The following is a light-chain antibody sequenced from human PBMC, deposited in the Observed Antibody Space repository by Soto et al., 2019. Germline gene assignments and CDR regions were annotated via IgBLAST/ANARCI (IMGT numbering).Light chain of an antibody. CDR1: QSVSSN. CDR2: DAS. Sequence: EIVMTQSPATLSVSPGERATLSCRASQSVSSNLAWYQQKPGQAPRLLIYDASTRATGIPARFSGSGSGTEFTLTISILQAEDFAVYYCHQYNNWPRTFGQGTKVEIK. CDR3: HQYNNWPRT. V-gene: IGKV3-15*01. J-gene: IGKJ1*01.